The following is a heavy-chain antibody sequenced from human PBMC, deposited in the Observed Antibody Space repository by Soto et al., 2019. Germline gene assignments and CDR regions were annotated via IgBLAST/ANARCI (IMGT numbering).Heavy chain of an antibody. J-gene: IGHJ6*02. CDR2: IYYSGST. V-gene: IGHV4-31*03. D-gene: IGHD2-21*02. CDR3: ARVCGGDCPYGMDV. Sequence: QVQLQESGPGLVKPSQTLSLTCTVSGGSISSGGYYWSWIRQHPGKGLEWIGYIYYSGSTYYNPSLNARVTLSVDTSKNHFSLKLSSVTAADTAVYYFARVCGGDCPYGMDVWGQGTTVTVSS. CDR1: GGSISSGGYY.